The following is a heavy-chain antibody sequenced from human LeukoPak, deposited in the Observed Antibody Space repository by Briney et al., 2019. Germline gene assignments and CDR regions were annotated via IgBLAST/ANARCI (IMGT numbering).Heavy chain of an antibody. Sequence: SETLSLTCTVSGGSISGYRWGWIRQSPGKGLEWIGYIYYSGSTNYNPSLKSRVPISVDTSKNQFSLKLTSVTAADTAVYYCAKRDSIGYYNWGQGTLVTVSS. CDR3: AKRDSIGYYN. J-gene: IGHJ1*01. D-gene: IGHD3-22*01. V-gene: IGHV4-59*08. CDR2: IYYSGST. CDR1: GGSISGYR.